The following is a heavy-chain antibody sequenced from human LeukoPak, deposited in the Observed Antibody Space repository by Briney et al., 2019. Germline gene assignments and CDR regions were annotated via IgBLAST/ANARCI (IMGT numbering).Heavy chain of an antibody. CDR3: ARMSFVGIAAAEI. CDR2: IYPGDSDT. J-gene: IGHJ3*02. Sequence: GESLKISCKGSGYSFTSYWIGWVRQMPGKGLEWMGIIYPGDSDTRYSPSFQGQVTIPADKSISTAYLQWSSLKASDTAMYYCARMSFVGIAAAEIWGQGTMVTVSS. V-gene: IGHV5-51*01. D-gene: IGHD6-13*01. CDR1: GYSFTSYW.